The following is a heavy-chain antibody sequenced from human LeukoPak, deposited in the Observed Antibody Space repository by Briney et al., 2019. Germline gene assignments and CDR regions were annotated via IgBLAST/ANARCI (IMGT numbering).Heavy chain of an antibody. CDR1: GFTFSSYW. Sequence: GGSLRLSCAASGFTFSSYWMSWVRQAPGKGLEWVANIKQDGSEKYYVDSVKGRFTISRDNAKNSLYLQMNSLRAEGTAVYYCARDLGNERYSYGDYYYYGMDVWGQGTTVTVSS. D-gene: IGHD5-18*01. CDR2: IKQDGSEK. J-gene: IGHJ6*02. CDR3: ARDLGNERYSYGDYYYYGMDV. V-gene: IGHV3-7*03.